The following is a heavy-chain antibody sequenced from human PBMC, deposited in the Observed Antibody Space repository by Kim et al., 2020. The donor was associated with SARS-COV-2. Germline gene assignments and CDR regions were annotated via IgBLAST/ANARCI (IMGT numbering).Heavy chain of an antibody. Sequence: ASVKVSCKASGYTFTSYGISWVRQAPGQGLEWMGWISAYNGNTNYAQKLQGRVTMTTDTSTSTAYMELRSLRSDDTAVYYCARDILPKAYYYYGMDVWGQGTTVTVSS. CDR3: ARDILPKAYYYYGMDV. V-gene: IGHV1-18*04. D-gene: IGHD2-21*01. J-gene: IGHJ6*02. CDR2: ISAYNGNT. CDR1: GYTFTSYG.